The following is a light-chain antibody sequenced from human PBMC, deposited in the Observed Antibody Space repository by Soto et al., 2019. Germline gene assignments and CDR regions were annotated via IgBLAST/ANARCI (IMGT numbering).Light chain of an antibody. J-gene: IGLJ1*01. CDR3: QTWGTGIQV. Sequence: QPVPTQSPSASASLGASVKLTCTLSSGHSSYAIAWHQQQPEKGPRYLMKLNSDGSHYKGGGIPDRFSGSSSGAERYLTISSLQSEDEADYYCQTWGTGIQVFGTGTKLTVL. CDR2: LNSDGSH. CDR1: SGHSSYA. V-gene: IGLV4-69*01.